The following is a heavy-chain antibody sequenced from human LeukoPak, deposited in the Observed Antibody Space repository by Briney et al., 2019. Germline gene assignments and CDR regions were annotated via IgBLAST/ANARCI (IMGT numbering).Heavy chain of an antibody. J-gene: IGHJ6*03. CDR3: ARVLEEGYYYYYMDV. CDR1: GFTFSSLW. Sequence: PGGSLRLSCAASGFTFSSLWMNWVRQAPGKGLEWVANINGDGSVKHYVDSVKGRFTISRDNSKNTLYLQMNSLRAEDTAVYYCARVLEEGYYYYYMDVWGKGTTVTVSS. V-gene: IGHV3-7*01. CDR2: INGDGSVK. D-gene: IGHD1-1*01.